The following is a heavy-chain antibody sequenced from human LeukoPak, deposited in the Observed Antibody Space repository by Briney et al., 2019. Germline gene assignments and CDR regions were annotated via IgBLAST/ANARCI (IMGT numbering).Heavy chain of an antibody. V-gene: IGHV3-9*01. CDR3: AKDISEQQLGNFDY. CDR2: ISWNSGSI. Sequence: TGGSLRLSCAASGFTFSTYSMNWVRQAPGKGLEWVSGISWNSGSIGYADSVKGRFTISRDNAKNSLYLQMNSLRAEDTALYYCAKDISEQQLGNFDYWGQGTLVTVSS. CDR1: GFTFSTYS. J-gene: IGHJ4*02. D-gene: IGHD6-13*01.